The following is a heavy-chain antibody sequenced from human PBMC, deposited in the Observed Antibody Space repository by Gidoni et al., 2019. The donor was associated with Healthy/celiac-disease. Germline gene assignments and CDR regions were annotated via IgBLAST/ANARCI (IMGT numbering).Heavy chain of an antibody. D-gene: IGHD2-2*01. CDR1: GGSISSSSYY. CDR2: IYYSGST. V-gene: IGHV4-39*01. J-gene: IGHJ6*02. CDR3: ASAAALHYYGMDV. Sequence: QLQLQESGPGLVKPSETLSLTCTVSGGSISSSSYYWGWIRQPPGKGLEWIGSIYYSGSTYYNPALKSRVTISVDTSKNQFSRKLSSVTAADTAVYYCASAAALHYYGMDVWGQGTTVTVSS.